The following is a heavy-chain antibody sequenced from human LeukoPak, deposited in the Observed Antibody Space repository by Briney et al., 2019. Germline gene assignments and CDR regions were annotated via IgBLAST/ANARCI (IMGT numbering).Heavy chain of an antibody. V-gene: IGHV3-11*01. Sequence: GGSQRLSYAASGFTFSDYYMSWIRHAPGKGLEGVSYISSSGSTIHYADSVRGRFNISRDNDKNSLYMQMNSLRAEDTAVYYCAREVPIFGVVMSNWFDPWGQGTLVTVSS. D-gene: IGHD3-3*01. J-gene: IGHJ5*02. CDR2: ISSSGSTI. CDR3: AREVPIFGVVMSNWFDP. CDR1: GFTFSDYY.